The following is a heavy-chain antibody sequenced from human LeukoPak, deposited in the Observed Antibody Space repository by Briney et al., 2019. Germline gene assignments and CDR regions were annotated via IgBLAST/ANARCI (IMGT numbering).Heavy chain of an antibody. J-gene: IGHJ4*02. D-gene: IGHD4-23*01. CDR2: ISGSGGNT. CDR3: AKLVTHFDY. V-gene: IGHV3-23*01. CDR1: GFTFSSYA. Sequence: GGSLRLSCAASGFTFSSYAMSWARQAPGKGLEWVSSISGSGGNTYYADSVKGRFTISRDNSKNTLYMQMNSLRAEDTAVYYCAKLVTHFDYWGQGTLVTVSS.